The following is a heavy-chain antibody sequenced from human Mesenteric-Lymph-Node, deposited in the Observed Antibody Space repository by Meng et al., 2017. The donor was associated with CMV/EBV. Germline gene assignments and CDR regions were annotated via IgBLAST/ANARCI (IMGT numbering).Heavy chain of an antibody. CDR2: ISSSSSYI. D-gene: IGHD3-3*01. J-gene: IGHJ3*02. CDR1: GFTFSSYS. V-gene: IGHV3-21*01. Sequence: ESLKISCAASGFTFSSYSMNWVRQAPGKGLEWVSSISSSSSYIHYADSVKGRFTITRDNTKNSLYLQMNSLRAEDTAVYYCARDEWSLGRKHAFDIWGQGTMVTVSS. CDR3: ARDEWSLGRKHAFDI.